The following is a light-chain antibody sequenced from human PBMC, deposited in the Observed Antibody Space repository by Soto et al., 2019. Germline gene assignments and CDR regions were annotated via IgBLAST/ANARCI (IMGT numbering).Light chain of an antibody. CDR1: QSVSSN. J-gene: IGKJ1*01. V-gene: IGKV3-15*01. CDR2: GAS. CDR3: QQRSNWPPT. Sequence: IVMTHSPATLSVSPGERATPSCRASQSVSSNLAWYQQKPGQAPRLLIYGASTRATGIPARFSGSGSGTDFTLTISSLEPEDFAVYYCQQRSNWPPTFGQGTKV.